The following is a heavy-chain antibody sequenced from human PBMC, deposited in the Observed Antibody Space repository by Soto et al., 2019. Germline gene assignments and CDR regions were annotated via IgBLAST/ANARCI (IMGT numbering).Heavy chain of an antibody. D-gene: IGHD5-12*01. CDR3: AHRPRGYAYYFDY. Sequence: QITLKESGPTLVKPTQTLTLTCTFSGFSLSTRGVGVAWIRQPPGKALEWLALIFWDDDKWYSPSLRSRLTITEDTSTHQVVLTLTNMVPVDTATYYCAHRPRGYAYYFDYWGQGTLVTVSS. J-gene: IGHJ4*02. V-gene: IGHV2-5*02. CDR1: GFSLSTRGVG. CDR2: IFWDDDK.